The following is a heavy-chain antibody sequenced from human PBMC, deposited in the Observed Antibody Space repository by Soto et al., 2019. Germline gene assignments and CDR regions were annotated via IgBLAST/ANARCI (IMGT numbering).Heavy chain of an antibody. CDR1: GGSFSGYY. D-gene: IGHD1-7*01. CDR2: INHSGST. J-gene: IGHJ4*02. CDR3: AREGLDLYHYFDY. Sequence: PSETLSLTCAVYGGSFSGYYWSWIRQPPGKGLEWIGEINHSGSTNYNPSLKSRVTISVDTSKNQFSLKLSSVTAADTAVYYCAREGLDLYHYFDYWGQGTLVTVSS. V-gene: IGHV4-34*01.